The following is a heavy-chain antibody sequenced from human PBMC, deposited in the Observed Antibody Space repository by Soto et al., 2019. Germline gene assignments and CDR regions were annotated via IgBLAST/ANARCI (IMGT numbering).Heavy chain of an antibody. Sequence: GSLRLSCAASGFTFSDHYMSWIRQAPGKGLEWISYINPSSSYTDYADSVKGRFTISRDNAENSLYLQMNSLRPEATGLYYCASGHHSKDVWGQGATVTVSS. J-gene: IGHJ6*01. CDR3: ASGHHSKDV. CDR1: GFTFSDHY. CDR2: INPSSSYT. V-gene: IGHV3-11*06.